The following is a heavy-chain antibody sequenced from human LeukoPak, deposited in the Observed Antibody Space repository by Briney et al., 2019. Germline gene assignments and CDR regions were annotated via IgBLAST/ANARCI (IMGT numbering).Heavy chain of an antibody. CDR3: ARRRRSTYYYDSSGPPRGNWFDP. Sequence: PSETLSLTCAVYGGSFSGYYWSWIRQPPGKGLEWIGEINHSGSTNYNPSLKSRVTISVDTSKNQSSLKLSSVTAADTAVYYCARRRRSTYYYDSSGPPRGNWFDPWGQGTLVTVSS. CDR1: GGSFSGYY. D-gene: IGHD3-22*01. CDR2: INHSGST. J-gene: IGHJ5*02. V-gene: IGHV4-34*01.